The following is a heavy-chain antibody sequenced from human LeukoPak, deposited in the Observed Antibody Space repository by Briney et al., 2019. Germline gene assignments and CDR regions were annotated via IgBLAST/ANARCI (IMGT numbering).Heavy chain of an antibody. J-gene: IGHJ4*02. CDR3: VRSYYDYVWGSFNDY. V-gene: IGHV3-64D*06. CDR1: GFTFSSYA. CDR2: ISSNGGST. Sequence: GGSLRLSCAASGFTFSSYAMHWVRQAPGKGLEYVSAISSNGGSTYYADSVKGRFTNSRDNSKNTLYLQMSSLRAEDTAVYYCVRSYYDYVWGSFNDYWGQGTLVTVSS. D-gene: IGHD3-16*01.